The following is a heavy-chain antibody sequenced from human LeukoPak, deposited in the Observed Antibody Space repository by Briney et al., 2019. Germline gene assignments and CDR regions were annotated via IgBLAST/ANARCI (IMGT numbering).Heavy chain of an antibody. D-gene: IGHD3-10*01. J-gene: IGHJ4*02. CDR2: INPNSGGT. Sequence: ASVKVSCKASGYTFTGYYMHWVRQAPGQGLEWMGWINPNSGGTNYAQKFQGRVTMTRDTSISTAYMELSRLRSDDTAAYYCARDVGFRMARGVMSDYWGQGTLVTVSS. V-gene: IGHV1-2*02. CDR1: GYTFTGYY. CDR3: ARDVGFRMARGVMSDY.